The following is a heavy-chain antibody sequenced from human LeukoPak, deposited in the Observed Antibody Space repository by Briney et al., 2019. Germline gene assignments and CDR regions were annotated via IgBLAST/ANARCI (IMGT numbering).Heavy chain of an antibody. J-gene: IGHJ4*02. D-gene: IGHD4-23*01. CDR1: GFTFSSYS. V-gene: IGHV3-21*01. CDR3: ARDLGGNSFFDY. Sequence: KSGGSLRLSCAASGFTFSSYSMNWVRQAPGKGLEWVSSISSSSSYIYYADSVKGRFTISRDNAKNSLYLQMNSLRAEDTAVYYCARDLGGNSFFDYWGQGTLVTVSS. CDR2: ISSSSSYI.